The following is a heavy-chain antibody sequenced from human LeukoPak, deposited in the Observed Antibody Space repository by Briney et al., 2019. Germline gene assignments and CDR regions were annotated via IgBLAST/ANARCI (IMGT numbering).Heavy chain of an antibody. CDR3: ARGGWGRTRGMATIPYYYYGMDV. CDR1: AYTFTSYG. D-gene: IGHD5-24*01. CDR2: ISAYNGDT. J-gene: IGHJ6*02. Sequence: ASVNVSCKASAYTFTSYGISWVRQAPGQGLEWMGWISAYNGDTNYAQNLQGRVTMTTDTSTSTAYMELRSLRSDDTAVYYCARGGWGRTRGMATIPYYYYGMDVWGQGTTVTVSS. V-gene: IGHV1-18*01.